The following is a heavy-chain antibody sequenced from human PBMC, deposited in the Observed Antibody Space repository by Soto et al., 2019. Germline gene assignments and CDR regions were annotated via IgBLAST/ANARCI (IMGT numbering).Heavy chain of an antibody. D-gene: IGHD1-1*01. CDR2: ISTYSGNTNT. CDR3: ARGGQKNVYTSIGP. V-gene: IGHV1-18*04. J-gene: IGHJ5*02. Sequence: ASVKVSCTASTETFNNYGNSCVRQTPGQGLEWMGWISTYSGNTNTYHKKRFQGRFTMTSDSASNTAYMELRSLTPDDTAVYYCARGGQKNVYTSIGPWGQGTLVTVSS. CDR1: TETFNNYG.